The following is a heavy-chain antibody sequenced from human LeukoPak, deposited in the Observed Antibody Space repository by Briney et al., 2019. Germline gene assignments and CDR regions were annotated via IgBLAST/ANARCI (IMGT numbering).Heavy chain of an antibody. CDR1: GYXFTGYF. Sequence: ASVKVSCKPSGYXFTGYFIRWVRQAPGQGLEWMGCIDPNSGDTKYAQKFQGRVSMPRDTSTRTAYMELSRLRSDDTAVYFCARSGSTGYSLDYWGQGTLVTVSS. J-gene: IGHJ4*02. D-gene: IGHD3-22*01. CDR2: IDPNSGDT. CDR3: ARSGSTGYSLDY. V-gene: IGHV1-2*02.